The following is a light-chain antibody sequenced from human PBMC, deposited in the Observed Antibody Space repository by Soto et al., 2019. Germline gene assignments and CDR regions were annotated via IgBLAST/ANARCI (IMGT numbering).Light chain of an antibody. V-gene: IGKV1-5*03. Sequence: DIQMTQSPSTLSASVGDRVTITCRASQSISFWLAWYQQKPGKAPNLLIYKASSLQSGVPSRFSGSGPGTEFTLTISSLQPDDFAIYYCQHYLNYPLTFGGGTKVDIK. CDR1: QSISFW. J-gene: IGKJ4*01. CDR3: QHYLNYPLT. CDR2: KAS.